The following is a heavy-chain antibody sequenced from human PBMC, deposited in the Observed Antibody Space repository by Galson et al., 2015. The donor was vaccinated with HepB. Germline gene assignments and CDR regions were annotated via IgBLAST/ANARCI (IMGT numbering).Heavy chain of an antibody. Sequence: SLRLSCAASGFIFSNYAMHWVRQAPGKGLEWVSRISGGSINIHYADYVKGRFAISRDDSRSTLYLQMSSLRAEDTAIYYCAKPVQNSGSYSHYFDFWGQGTLVTVSS. CDR2: ISGGSINI. J-gene: IGHJ4*02. V-gene: IGHV3-23*01. CDR3: AKPVQNSGSYSHYFDF. D-gene: IGHD1-26*01. CDR1: GFIFSNYA.